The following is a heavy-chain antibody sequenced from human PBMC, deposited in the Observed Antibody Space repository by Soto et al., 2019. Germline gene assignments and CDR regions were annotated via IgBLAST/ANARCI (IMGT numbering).Heavy chain of an antibody. CDR3: ARLTGGYYLYYYYGMDV. CDR1: GGSISSYY. J-gene: IGHJ6*02. Sequence: SETLSLTCTVSGGSISSYYWSWIRQPPGKGLEWIGYIYYSGSTNYNPSLKSRVTISVDTSKNQFSLKLRSVTAADTAVYYCARLTGGYYLYYYYGMDVWGQGTTVTVSS. V-gene: IGHV4-59*01. D-gene: IGHD3-22*01. CDR2: IYYSGST.